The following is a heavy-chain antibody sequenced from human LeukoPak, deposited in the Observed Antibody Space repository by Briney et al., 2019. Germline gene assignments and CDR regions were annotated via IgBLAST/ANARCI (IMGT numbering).Heavy chain of an antibody. CDR1: GGSISSGDYY. V-gene: IGHV4-30-4*01. Sequence: SETLSLTCTVSGGSISSGDYYWTWIRQPPGKGLEWIGYIYYSGSTYYNPSLKSRVSLSVDTSKNQFSLKLSSVTAADTAVYYGARANRDGYNSPGKVDYWGQGTLVTVSS. D-gene: IGHD5-24*01. J-gene: IGHJ4*02. CDR2: IYYSGST. CDR3: ARANRDGYNSPGKVDY.